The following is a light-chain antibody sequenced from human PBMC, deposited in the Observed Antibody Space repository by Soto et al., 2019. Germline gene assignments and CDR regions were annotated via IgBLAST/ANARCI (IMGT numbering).Light chain of an antibody. CDR2: DVS. CDR3: QQYSNWPFS. Sequence: EIVMTQSPDTLSVSPGGRATLTCRAGQGVTTNFAWYQQKSGQSPRLLIYDVSIRATGVPARFSGTGSETDFTLTISGLQSEDSAVYFCQQYSNWPFSFGQGTRLEIK. CDR1: QGVTTN. V-gene: IGKV3-15*01. J-gene: IGKJ5*01.